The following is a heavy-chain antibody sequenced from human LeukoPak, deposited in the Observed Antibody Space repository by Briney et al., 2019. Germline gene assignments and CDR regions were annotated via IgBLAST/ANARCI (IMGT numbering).Heavy chain of an antibody. V-gene: IGHV3-53*01. CDR1: GFTVSSNY. CDR3: ASTLYSSSWDY. D-gene: IGHD6-13*01. CDR2: IYSGGST. J-gene: IGHJ4*02. Sequence: LSGGSLRLSCAASGFTVSSNYMSWVRQAPGKGLEWVSVIYSGGSTYYADSVKGRFTISRDNSKNTLYLQMNSLRAEDTAVYYCASTLYSSSWDYWGQGTLVTVSS.